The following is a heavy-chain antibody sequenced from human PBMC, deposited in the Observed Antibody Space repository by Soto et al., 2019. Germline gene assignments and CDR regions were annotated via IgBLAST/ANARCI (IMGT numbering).Heavy chain of an antibody. D-gene: IGHD3-22*01. CDR2: ISAYNGNT. CDR1: GYTFTRHG. J-gene: IGHJ4*03. V-gene: IGHV1-18*01. CDR3: DTTHSYDTSGYYTRYADY. Sequence: ASVKLSWTAAGYTFTRHGISWVRQAPGQGIEWMGWISAYNGNTNYAQKLQGRVTMTTDTSTSTAYMELRSLRSDATAVYSSDTTHSYDTSGYYTRYADYWG.